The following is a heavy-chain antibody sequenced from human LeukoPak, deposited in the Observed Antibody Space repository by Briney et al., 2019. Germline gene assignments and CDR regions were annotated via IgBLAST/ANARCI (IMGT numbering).Heavy chain of an antibody. Sequence: GRSLRLSCTASGFTFGDYAMSWFRQAPGKGLEWVGFIRSEAYGGTTEYAASVKGRFTISRDDSKSIAYLQMNSLKTEDTAVYYCTRDSGGWSIDYWGQGTLVTVSS. J-gene: IGHJ4*02. CDR2: IRSEAYGGTT. D-gene: IGHD6-19*01. CDR3: TRDSGGWSIDY. CDR1: GFTFGDYA. V-gene: IGHV3-49*03.